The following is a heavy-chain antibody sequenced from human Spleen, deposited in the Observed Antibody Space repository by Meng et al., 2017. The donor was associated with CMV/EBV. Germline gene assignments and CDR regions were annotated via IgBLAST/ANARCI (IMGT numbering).Heavy chain of an antibody. Sequence: SETLSLTCTVSGYSISSGYYWGWIRQPPGKGLEWIGSIYHSGSTYYNPSLKSRVTISVDTSKNQFSLKLSSVTAADTAVYYCARVMGLAGSGSFLYYGMDVWGQGTTVTVSS. D-gene: IGHD3-10*01. J-gene: IGHJ6*02. CDR3: ARVMGLAGSGSFLYYGMDV. CDR2: IYHSGST. CDR1: GYSISSGYY. V-gene: IGHV4-38-2*02.